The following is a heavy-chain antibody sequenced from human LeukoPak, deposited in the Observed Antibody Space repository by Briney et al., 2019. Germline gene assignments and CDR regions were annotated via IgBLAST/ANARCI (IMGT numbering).Heavy chain of an antibody. V-gene: IGHV3-11*01. D-gene: IGHD3-3*01. CDR1: GFTFSDYY. CDR3: ARVRQDDFWSGSQAFDI. J-gene: IGHJ3*02. CDR2: ISSSGSTI. Sequence: GGPLRLSCAASGFTFSDYYMSWIRQAPGKGLEWVSYISSSGSTIYYADSVKGRFTISRDNAKNSLYLQMNSLRAEDTAVYYCARVRQDDFWSGSQAFDIWGQGTMVTVSS.